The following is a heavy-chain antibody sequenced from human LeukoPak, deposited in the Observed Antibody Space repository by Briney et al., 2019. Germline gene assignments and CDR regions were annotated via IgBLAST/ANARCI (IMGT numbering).Heavy chain of an antibody. D-gene: IGHD3-22*01. CDR1: GGSISSYY. V-gene: IGHV4-59*01. Sequence: PSETLPLTCTVSGGSISSYYWSWIRQPPGKGLEWIGYIYYSGSTNYNPSLKSRVTISVDTSKNQFSLKLSSVTAADTAVYYCARGGNSYYDSSGYPGWAFDIWGQGTMVTVSS. CDR2: IYYSGST. CDR3: ARGGNSYYDSSGYPGWAFDI. J-gene: IGHJ3*02.